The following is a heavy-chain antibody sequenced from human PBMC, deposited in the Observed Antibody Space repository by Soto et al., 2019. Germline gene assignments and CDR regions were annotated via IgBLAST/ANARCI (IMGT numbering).Heavy chain of an antibody. J-gene: IGHJ4*02. CDR3: AKNRGGPYTDFDY. Sequence: GGSLRLSCAASGFTFSSHALSWVRQAPGKGLEWVSTIGGSSGTYYADSVKGRFTISRDNSKNTLYLQMNSLRAEDTAIYYCAKNRGGPYTDFDYWGQGTLVTVSS. CDR1: GFTFSSHA. V-gene: IGHV3-23*01. D-gene: IGHD2-2*02. CDR2: IGGSSGT.